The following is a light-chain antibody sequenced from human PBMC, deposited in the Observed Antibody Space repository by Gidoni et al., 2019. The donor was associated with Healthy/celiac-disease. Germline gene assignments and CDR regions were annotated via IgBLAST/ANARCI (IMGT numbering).Light chain of an antibody. J-gene: IGLJ2*01. CDR1: VLSKKY. Sequence: SYELTQPSSVSVSPGQTARITCSGDVLSKKYARWFQQKPGQAPVLVIYKASERPSGIPERFSCSSSGTTVTLTISGAQVEEEADYYCYSAADNNVGFGGGTKLTFL. CDR3: YSAADNNVG. CDR2: KAS. V-gene: IGLV3-27*01.